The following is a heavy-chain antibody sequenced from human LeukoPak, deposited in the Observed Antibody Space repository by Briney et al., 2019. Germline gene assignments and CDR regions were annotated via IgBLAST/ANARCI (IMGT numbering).Heavy chain of an antibody. CDR2: ISSDSSYI. Sequence: PGRSLRLSCAASGFNFNTYTMNWVRQAPGKGLEWVSSISSDSSYIYYADAVHGRFTVSRDNAKYSLYLQMNSLRAEDTAVYCCVRGSYGAYDYWGQGSLVTVSS. D-gene: IGHD4-17*01. J-gene: IGHJ4*02. CDR1: GFNFNTYT. V-gene: IGHV3-21*01. CDR3: VRGSYGAYDY.